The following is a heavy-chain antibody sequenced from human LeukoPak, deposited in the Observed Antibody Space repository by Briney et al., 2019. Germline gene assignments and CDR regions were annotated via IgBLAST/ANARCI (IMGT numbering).Heavy chain of an antibody. CDR1: GYTFTSTG. Sequence: EASVKVSCKASGYTFTSTGFCWVRQAPGQGLEWMGWVSSYNGNTNHAQKFQGRVTMTTDTSTNTAYMELRSLRSDDTAVYFCARDAPQWRNAFDFWGQGTMVTVSS. CDR2: VSSYNGNT. V-gene: IGHV1-18*01. D-gene: IGHD6-19*01. J-gene: IGHJ3*01. CDR3: ARDAPQWRNAFDF.